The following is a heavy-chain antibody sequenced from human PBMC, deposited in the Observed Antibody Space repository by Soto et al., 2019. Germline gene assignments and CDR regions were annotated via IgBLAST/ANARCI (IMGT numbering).Heavy chain of an antibody. V-gene: IGHV4-39*01. D-gene: IGHD5-18*01. Sequence: SETLSLTCTVSGGSISSSSYYWGWIRQPPGKGLEWIGSIHYSVSTYYNPPLRSRDTISVDTSKNQCSLKLSSVTAADTPVYYCASRTPDTAMVTVDYWGQGTLVTVSS. CDR1: GGSISSSSYY. CDR2: IHYSVST. CDR3: ASRTPDTAMVTVDY. J-gene: IGHJ4*02.